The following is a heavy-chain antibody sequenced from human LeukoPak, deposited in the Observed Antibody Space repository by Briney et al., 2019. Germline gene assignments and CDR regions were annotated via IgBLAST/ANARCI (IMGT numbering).Heavy chain of an antibody. CDR2: IYYSGST. CDR3: ARTAGYSSSWFKNWFDP. J-gene: IGHJ5*02. CDR1: GGSISSGGYY. V-gene: IGHV4-31*03. D-gene: IGHD6-13*01. Sequence: SQTLSLTCTVSGGSISSGGYYWSWIRQHPGKGLEWIGYIYYSGSTYYNPSLKSRVTISVDTSKNQFSLKLSSVTAADTAVYYCARTAGYSSSWFKNWFDPWGQGTLVTVSS.